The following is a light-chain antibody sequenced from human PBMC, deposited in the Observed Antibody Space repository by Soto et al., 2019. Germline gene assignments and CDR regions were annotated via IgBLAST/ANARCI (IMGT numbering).Light chain of an antibody. J-gene: IGKJ1*01. V-gene: IGKV3-15*01. CDR1: QSVSSD. Sequence: MTQSPATLSVSPGERATLSCRASQSVSSDLAWYQQKPGQAPRLLIYDASSLESGVPQRFSGSGSGTEFTLTISSLQTDDFSTYYCQQYHSYWTFGQGAKVDIK. CDR2: DAS. CDR3: QQYHSYWT.